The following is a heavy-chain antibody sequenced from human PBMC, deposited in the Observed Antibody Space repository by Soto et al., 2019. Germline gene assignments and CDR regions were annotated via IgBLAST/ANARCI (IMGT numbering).Heavy chain of an antibody. CDR2: MNPHSGNT. D-gene: IGHD1-20*01. V-gene: IGHV1-8*01. J-gene: IGHJ4*02. CDR3: ARGIN. Sequence: QVRLEQSGADVKKPGASVKVSCKASGYTFTSYDINWVRQTTGQGLERMGWMNPHSGNTGYAQKFQRRHTLTRNTSISTANLDLSSLRTEDTAIYYCARGINWGQGTLVTVSS. CDR1: GYTFTSYD.